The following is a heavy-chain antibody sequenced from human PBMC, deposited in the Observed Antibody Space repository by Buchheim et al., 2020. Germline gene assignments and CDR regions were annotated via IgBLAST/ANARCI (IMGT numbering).Heavy chain of an antibody. V-gene: IGHV3-7*01. CDR3: ARDQGYSYDHYYYGMDV. CDR1: GLTFSSYW. D-gene: IGHD5-18*01. Sequence: EVQLVESGGGLVQPGGSLRLSCAASGLTFSSYWMSWVRQAPGKGLELVANIKQDGSEKYYVDSVKCRFTISRDNAKNSLYLQMNSLRAENTDVYYGARDQGYSYDHYYYGMDVWGQGTT. CDR2: IKQDGSEK. J-gene: IGHJ6*02.